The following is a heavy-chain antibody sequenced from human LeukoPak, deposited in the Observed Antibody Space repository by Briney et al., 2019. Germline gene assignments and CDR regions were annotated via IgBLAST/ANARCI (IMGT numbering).Heavy chain of an antibody. J-gene: IGHJ4*02. CDR2: ISSSSYI. CDR1: VVTFSSYP. D-gene: IGHD2-2*01. CDR3: ACQSLPATVGG. V-gene: IGHV3-21*01. Sequence: PGESLRLSCAAAVVTFSSYPVSWVRKAPWKGLEWVSSISSSSYIYYADSVKGRFTISRDNAKNSLYLQMNSLRAEDTAVYYCACQSLPATVGGWGQGTLVTVSS.